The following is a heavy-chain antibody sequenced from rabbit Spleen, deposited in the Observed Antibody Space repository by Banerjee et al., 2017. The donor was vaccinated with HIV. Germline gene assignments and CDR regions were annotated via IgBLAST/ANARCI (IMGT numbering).Heavy chain of an antibody. CDR1: GVSFSDKDV. CDR3: ARDTASSFSSYGMDL. J-gene: IGHJ6*01. V-gene: IGHV1S45*01. Sequence: EPLEESGGGLVKPEGSLTLTCKASGVSFSDKDVMCWVRQAPGKGLEWIACIDAGSSGFTDFATWAKGRFTISKTSSTTVTLQMTRLTAADTATYFCARDTASSFSSYGMDLWGPGTLVTVS. D-gene: IGHD8-1*01. CDR2: IDAGSSGFT.